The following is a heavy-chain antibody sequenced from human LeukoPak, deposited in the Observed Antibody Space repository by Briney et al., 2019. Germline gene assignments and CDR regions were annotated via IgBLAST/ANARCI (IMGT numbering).Heavy chain of an antibody. J-gene: IGHJ5*02. V-gene: IGHV1-2*02. CDR1: GYTFTGYY. Sequence: ASVKVSCKASGYTFTGYYMHWVRQAPGQGLEWMGWINPNSGGTNYAQKFQGRVTMTRDTSISTAYMELSRLRSDDTAVYYCARVNCSSTSCYTGWFDPWGQGTLVTVSS. CDR2: INPNSGGT. CDR3: ARVNCSSTSCYTGWFDP. D-gene: IGHD2-2*02.